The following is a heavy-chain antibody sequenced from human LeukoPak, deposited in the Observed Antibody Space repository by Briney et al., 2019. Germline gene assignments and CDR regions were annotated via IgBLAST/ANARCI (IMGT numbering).Heavy chain of an antibody. CDR1: GFTFSSYS. CDR2: ISSSSSYI. V-gene: IGHV3-21*01. CDR3: XXXXXXXXXXXXXYSSSFDI. J-gene: IGHJ3*02. Sequence: EGSLRLSCAASGFTFSSYSMNWVRQAPGKGLEWVSSISSSSSYIYYADSVKGRFTISRDNAKNSLYLQMNSLRAEDTAVYYXXXXXXXXXXXXXXYSSSFDIWGQGTMVTVS. D-gene: IGHD2-21*01.